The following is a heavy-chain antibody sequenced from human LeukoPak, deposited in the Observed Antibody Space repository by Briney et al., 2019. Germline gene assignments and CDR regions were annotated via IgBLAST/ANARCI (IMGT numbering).Heavy chain of an antibody. CDR1: GLTFSSYG. CDR2: ISYDGSNK. J-gene: IGHJ5*02. Sequence: QPGRSLRLSCAASGLTFSSYGMHWVRQAPGKGLEWVPVISYDGSNKYYADSVKGRFTISRDNSKNTLYLQMNSLRAEDTAVYYCAKEGVRGYSYGYGTRNKWFDPWGQGALVTVSS. CDR3: AKEGVRGYSYGYGTRNKWFDP. V-gene: IGHV3-30*18. D-gene: IGHD5-18*01.